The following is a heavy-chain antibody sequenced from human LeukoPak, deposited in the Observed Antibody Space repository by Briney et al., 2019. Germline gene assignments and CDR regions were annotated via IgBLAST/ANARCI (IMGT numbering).Heavy chain of an antibody. CDR2: ISYDGSNK. Sequence: GGSLRLSCAASGFTFSSYAMHWVRQAPGKGLEWVAVISYDGSNKYYADSVKGRFTISRDNSKNTLYLQMNSLRAEDTAVYYCAKYSTASAWGYYDSSGFFYFDYWGQGTLVTVSS. CDR3: AKYSTASAWGYYDSSGFFYFDY. J-gene: IGHJ4*02. CDR1: GFTFSSYA. V-gene: IGHV3-30*18. D-gene: IGHD3-22*01.